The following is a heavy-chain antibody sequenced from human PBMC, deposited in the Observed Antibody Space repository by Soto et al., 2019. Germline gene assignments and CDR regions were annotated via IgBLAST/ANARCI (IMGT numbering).Heavy chain of an antibody. D-gene: IGHD6-19*01. CDR3: AKEQGIAVAVVGAFDI. CDR2: ISGSGGST. V-gene: IGHV3-23*01. J-gene: IGHJ3*02. Sequence: PGGSLRLSCAASGFTFSSYAMSWVSQAPGKGLEWVSAISGSGGSTYYADSVKGRFTISRDNSKNTLYLQMNSLRAEDTAVYYCAKEQGIAVAVVGAFDIWGQGTMVTVSS. CDR1: GFTFSSYA.